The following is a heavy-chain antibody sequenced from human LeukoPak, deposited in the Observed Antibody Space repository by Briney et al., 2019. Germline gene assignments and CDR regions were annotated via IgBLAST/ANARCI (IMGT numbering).Heavy chain of an antibody. J-gene: IGHJ5*02. CDR1: GGSISSYY. CDR2: IYYSGRT. CDR3: ARMVTGP. V-gene: IGHV4-59*01. Sequence: SETLSLTCTVSGGSISSYYWSWIRQPPGKGLEWIGCIYYSGRTNYNSSLKSRVTISVDTSKKQFSLKLSSVTAADTAVYYCARMVTGPWGQGTLVTVSS. D-gene: IGHD5-18*01.